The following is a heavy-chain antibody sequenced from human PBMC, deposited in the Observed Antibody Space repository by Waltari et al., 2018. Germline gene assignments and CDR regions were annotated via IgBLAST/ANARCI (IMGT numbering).Heavy chain of an antibody. Sequence: EVQLVASGVGLVQPGGSLRLSCAASGFTFSSDSMTWVRPAPGKGLELGAYISSSSTIYYADSVKGRFTISRDNAKNSLYLQMNNLSAEDTAVDDCARGQYYYDSSGYYGMDVWGQGTTVTVSS. J-gene: IGHJ6*02. CDR1: GFTFSSDS. CDR2: ISSSSTI. V-gene: IGHV3-48*01. CDR3: ARGQYYYDSSGYYGMDV. D-gene: IGHD3-22*01.